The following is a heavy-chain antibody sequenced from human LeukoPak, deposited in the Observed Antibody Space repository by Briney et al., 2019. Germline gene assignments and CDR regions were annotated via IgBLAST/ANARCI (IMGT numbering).Heavy chain of an antibody. CDR2: INPNSGGT. CDR3: ARDLGSSGWYAPPLGYFDY. V-gene: IGHV1-2*02. J-gene: IGHJ4*02. CDR1: GYTFTGYY. Sequence: ASVKVPCKASGYTFTGYYMHWVRQAPGQGLEWMGWINPNSGGTNYAQKFQGRVTMTRDTSISTAYMELSRLRSDDTAVYYCARDLGSSGWYAPPLGYFDYWGQGTLVTVSS. D-gene: IGHD6-19*01.